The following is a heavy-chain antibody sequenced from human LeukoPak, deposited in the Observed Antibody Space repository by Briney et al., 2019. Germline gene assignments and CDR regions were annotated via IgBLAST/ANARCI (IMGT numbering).Heavy chain of an antibody. D-gene: IGHD2-15*01. CDR3: AREVACSGGSCFPFDY. V-gene: IGHV6-1*01. CDR1: GDSVSSNSAA. Sequence: SQTLSLTCAISGDSVSSNSAAWNWIRQSPSRGLEWLGSTYYRSKWYNDYAVSVKSRITINPDTSKNQSSLQLNSVTPEDTAVYYCAREVACSGGSCFPFDYWGQGTLVTVSS. J-gene: IGHJ4*02. CDR2: TYYRSKWYN.